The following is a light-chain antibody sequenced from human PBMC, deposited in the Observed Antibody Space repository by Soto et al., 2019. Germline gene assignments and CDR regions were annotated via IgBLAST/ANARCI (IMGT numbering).Light chain of an antibody. Sequence: DIQMTQSPSTLSASVGDRVTITCRASQSINSWSAWYQQKPGKAPKLLIYGASSLESEVPSKFSGSGSVTEFTLTIDSLQPDDFSTYYCQQYSSASPTFGQGTKLEIK. V-gene: IGKV1-5*01. CDR2: GAS. CDR1: QSINSW. J-gene: IGKJ2*01. CDR3: QQYSSASPT.